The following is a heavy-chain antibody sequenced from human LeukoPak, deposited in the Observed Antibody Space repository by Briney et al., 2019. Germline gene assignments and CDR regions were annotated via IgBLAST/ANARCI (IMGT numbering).Heavy chain of an antibody. CDR3: ARDRVIAAAGFYYFDY. Sequence: PSETLSLTCAVYGGSFSGYYWSWIRQPPGKGLEWIGEINHSGSTNYNPSLKSRVTISVDTSKNQFSLKLSSVTAADTAVYYCARDRVIAAAGFYYFDYWGQGTLVTVSS. CDR2: INHSGST. V-gene: IGHV4-34*01. J-gene: IGHJ4*02. CDR1: GGSFSGYY. D-gene: IGHD6-13*01.